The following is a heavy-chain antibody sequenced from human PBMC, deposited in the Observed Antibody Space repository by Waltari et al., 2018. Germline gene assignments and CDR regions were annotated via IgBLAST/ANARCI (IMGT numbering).Heavy chain of an antibody. V-gene: IGHV4-59*01. CDR1: GGSISRYY. CDR2: IYYSGST. Sequence: QVQLQESGPGLVTPSETLSLTCTVSGGSISRYYWSWLRQPPGKGLEWIGYIYYSGSTNYNPSLKSRVTISVDTSKNQFSLKLSSVTAADTAVYYCARGRTRRGAAFDIWGQGTMVTVSS. J-gene: IGHJ3*02. D-gene: IGHD3-10*01. CDR3: ARGRTRRGAAFDI.